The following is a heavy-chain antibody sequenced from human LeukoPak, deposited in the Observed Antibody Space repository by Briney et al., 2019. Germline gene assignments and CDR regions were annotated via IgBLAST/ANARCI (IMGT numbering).Heavy chain of an antibody. V-gene: IGHV1-46*01. Sequence: ASVRVSCKASGYTFSSYYMHWVRQAPGQGLEWMGIINPSGGSTSYAQKFQGRVTMTRDTSTSTVYMELSSLRSEDTAVYYCGRVTSGSRRKPGAFDIWGQGTMVTVSS. CDR1: GYTFSSYY. CDR3: GRVTSGSRRKPGAFDI. D-gene: IGHD1-26*01. J-gene: IGHJ3*02. CDR2: INPSGGST.